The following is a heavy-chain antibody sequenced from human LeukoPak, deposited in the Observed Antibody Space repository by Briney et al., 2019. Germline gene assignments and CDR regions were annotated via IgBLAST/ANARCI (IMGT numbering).Heavy chain of an antibody. D-gene: IGHD4-17*01. V-gene: IGHV3-11*06. CDR1: GFTFSDYY. J-gene: IGHJ4*02. CDR3: VRGGPYGDYDAY. Sequence: PGGSLRLSCAASGFTFSDYYMSWIRQAPGKGLEWVPYISSSSSYTNYADSVKGRFTISRDNANNSLYLQMNSLRAEDTAVYYCVRGGPYGDYDAYWGQGTLVTVSS. CDR2: ISSSSSYT.